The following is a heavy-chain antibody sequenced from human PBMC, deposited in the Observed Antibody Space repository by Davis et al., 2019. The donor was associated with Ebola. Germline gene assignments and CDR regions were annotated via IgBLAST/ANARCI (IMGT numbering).Heavy chain of an antibody. J-gene: IGHJ5*02. D-gene: IGHD1-20*01. CDR2: IYTSGST. V-gene: IGHV4-4*07. Sequence: SETLSLTCTVSGGSISTYYWSWIRQPAGKGLEWIGRIYTSGSTNYNPSLESRVTMSVDTSKNQFSLNLNSVTDADTAVYYCARSDRKWKFDLWGQGALVTVS. CDR3: ARSDRKWKFDL. CDR1: GGSISTYY.